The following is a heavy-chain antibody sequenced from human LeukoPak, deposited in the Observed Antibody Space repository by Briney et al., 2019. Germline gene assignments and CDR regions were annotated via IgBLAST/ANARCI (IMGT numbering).Heavy chain of an antibody. CDR1: GFTFSSYG. V-gene: IGHV3-48*04. CDR2: ISSSSSTI. J-gene: IGHJ3*02. Sequence: GGSLRLSCAACGFTFSSYGMHWVRQAPGKGLEWVSYISSSSSTIYYADSVRGRFTISRDNAKNSLYLQMNSLRAEDTAMYYCAKDSTWIQLTGAFDIWGQGTMVTVSS. D-gene: IGHD5-18*01. CDR3: AKDSTWIQLTGAFDI.